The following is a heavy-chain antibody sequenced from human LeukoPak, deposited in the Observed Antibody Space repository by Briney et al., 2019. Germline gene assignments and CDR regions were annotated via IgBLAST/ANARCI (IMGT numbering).Heavy chain of an antibody. V-gene: IGHV3-23*01. Sequence: GGSLRLSCAASGFTFSSYAMSWVRQAPGKGLEWVSAISDTGGSTYYADSVKGRFTISRDNSKNTLYLQMSSLRAEDTAVYYCAKNPHANTYTFHDAFDIWGQRTMVTVSS. CDR2: ISDTGGST. J-gene: IGHJ3*02. D-gene: IGHD2-2*02. CDR3: AKNPHANTYTFHDAFDI. CDR1: GFTFSSYA.